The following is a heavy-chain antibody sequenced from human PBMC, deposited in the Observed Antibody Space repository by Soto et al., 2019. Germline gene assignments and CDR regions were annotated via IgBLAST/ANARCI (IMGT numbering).Heavy chain of an antibody. J-gene: IGHJ4*02. CDR2: ISYDGSNK. V-gene: IGHV3-30*18. CDR1: GFTFSSYG. D-gene: IGHD6-19*01. Sequence: ESGGGVVQPGRSLRLSCAASGFTFSSYGMHWVRQAPGKGLEWVAVISYDGSNKYYADSVKGRFTISRDNSKNTLYLQMNSLKDEHEDVYYCEKAQHPIAVTGTNFDYWGQGTLVTVSS. CDR3: EKAQHPIAVTGTNFDY.